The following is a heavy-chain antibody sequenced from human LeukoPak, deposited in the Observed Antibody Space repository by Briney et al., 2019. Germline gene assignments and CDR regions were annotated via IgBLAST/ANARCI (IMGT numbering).Heavy chain of an antibody. J-gene: IGHJ4*02. CDR3: ARGEDYVDFGDYFDY. D-gene: IGHD4-17*01. CDR1: GFTFSSYA. CDR2: ISYDGRNK. V-gene: IGHV3-30-3*01. Sequence: PGGSLRLSCAASGFTFSSYAMHWVRQAPGMGLEWVAIISYDGRNKYYADSVKGRFTISRDNSKNTLYLQMNSLKPEDTAVYYCARGEDYVDFGDYFDYWGQGTLVTVSS.